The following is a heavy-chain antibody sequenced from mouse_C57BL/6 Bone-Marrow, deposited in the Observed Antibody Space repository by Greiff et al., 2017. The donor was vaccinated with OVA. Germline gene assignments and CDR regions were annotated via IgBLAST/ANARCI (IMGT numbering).Heavy chain of an antibody. V-gene: IGHV1-81*01. CDR3: ARTVYYGNYFDY. D-gene: IGHD2-1*01. J-gene: IGHJ2*01. Sequence: QVQLQQSGAELVRPGASVKLSCKASGYTFTSYGISWVKQRTGQGLEWIGEIYPRSGNTYYNEKFKGKATLTADKSSSTAYMELRSLTSEDSAVYFCARTVYYGNYFDYWGQGTTLTVSS. CDR2: IYPRSGNT. CDR1: GYTFTSYG.